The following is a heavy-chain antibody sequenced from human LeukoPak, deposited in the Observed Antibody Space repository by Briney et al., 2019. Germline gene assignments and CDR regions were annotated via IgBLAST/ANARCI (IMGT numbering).Heavy chain of an antibody. CDR1: GYNFRSYD. Sequence: ASVKVSCKASGYNFRSYDINWVRQATGQGLEWMGWMSPKRGDTGYAQTFQGRITMTRDTSINTAYMELNSLTSEDTAVYYCARTNLADCGGECETDAFDIWGHGTMVIVSS. V-gene: IGHV1-8*01. D-gene: IGHD2-21*01. CDR2: MSPKRGDT. J-gene: IGHJ3*02. CDR3: ARTNLADCGGECETDAFDI.